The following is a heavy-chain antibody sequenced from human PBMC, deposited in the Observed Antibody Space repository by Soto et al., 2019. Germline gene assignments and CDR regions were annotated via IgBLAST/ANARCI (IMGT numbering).Heavy chain of an antibody. V-gene: IGHV1-69*01. Sequence: QVQLVQSGAEVKKPGSSVKVSCKASGGTFISYGISWVRQAPGRGLEWLGGIIPVVGTANYTQKLQGRVTITADESTSTAYMELSSRRAEDTALYYCARVRGTTSLTAFDYWGQGTLVTVSS. J-gene: IGHJ4*02. CDR3: ARVRGTTSLTAFDY. D-gene: IGHD3-9*01. CDR1: GGTFISYG. CDR2: IIPVVGTA.